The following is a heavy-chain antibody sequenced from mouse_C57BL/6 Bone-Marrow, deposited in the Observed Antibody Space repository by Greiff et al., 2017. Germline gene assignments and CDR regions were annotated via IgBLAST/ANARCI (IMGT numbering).Heavy chain of an antibody. CDR3: TVTTVVADY. D-gene: IGHD1-1*01. V-gene: IGHV1-15*01. CDR2: IDPETGGT. J-gene: IGHJ2*01. Sequence: QVQLQQSGAELVRPGASVTLSCKASGYTFTDYEMHWVKQTPVHGLEWIGAIDPETGGTAYNQKFKGKAILTADKSSRTAYMELRSLTSEDSAVYYCTVTTVVADYWGKGTTLTVSS. CDR1: GYTFTDYE.